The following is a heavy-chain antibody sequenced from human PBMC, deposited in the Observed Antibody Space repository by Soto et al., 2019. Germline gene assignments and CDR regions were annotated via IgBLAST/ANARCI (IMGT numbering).Heavy chain of an antibody. CDR2: ISWNSGSI. Sequence: EVQLVESGGGLVQPGRSLRLSCAASGFTFDDYAMHWVRQAPGKGLEWVSGISWNSGSIGYADSVKGRFTISRDNAKNSLYLQMNSLRAEDKALYYCAKGRYFDWLFRSFLDYWGQGTLVTVSS. CDR1: GFTFDDYA. J-gene: IGHJ4*02. V-gene: IGHV3-9*01. D-gene: IGHD3-9*01. CDR3: AKGRYFDWLFRSFLDY.